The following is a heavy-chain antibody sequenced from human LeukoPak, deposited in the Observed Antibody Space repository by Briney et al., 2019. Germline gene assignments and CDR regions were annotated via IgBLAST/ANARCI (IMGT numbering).Heavy chain of an antibody. CDR3: MRDPTNTSGRYAYFDY. Sequence: ASVKVSCKASGGTFSSYAISWVRQAPGQGLEWMGRIIPILGIANYAQKFQGRVTMSTATSTSTAYMELTGLRSDDTAVYYCMRDPTNTSGRYAYFDYWGQGTLVTVSS. CDR1: GGTFSSYA. V-gene: IGHV1-69*04. CDR2: IIPILGIA. D-gene: IGHD6-19*01. J-gene: IGHJ4*02.